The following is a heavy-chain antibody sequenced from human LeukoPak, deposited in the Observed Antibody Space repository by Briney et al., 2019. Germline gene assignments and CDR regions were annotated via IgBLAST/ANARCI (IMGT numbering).Heavy chain of an antibody. J-gene: IGHJ5*02. CDR1: GYSISSDYY. CDR2: IYHSGST. V-gene: IGHV4-38-2*01. Sequence: PSETLSLTCAVSGYSISSDYYWGWIRQPPGKGLEWIGSIYHSGSTYYNPSLKSRVTISVDTSKNQFSLKLSSVTAADTAVYYCARQGREDNRFDPWGQGTLVTVSS. D-gene: IGHD5-24*01. CDR3: ARQGREDNRFDP.